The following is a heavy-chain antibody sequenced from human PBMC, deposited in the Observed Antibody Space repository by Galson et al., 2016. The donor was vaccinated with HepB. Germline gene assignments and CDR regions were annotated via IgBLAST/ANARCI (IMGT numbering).Heavy chain of an antibody. D-gene: IGHD6-19*01. Sequence: SLRLSCAASGFIFRSYWMSWVRQAPGKGLEWVSAISTSGSSTDYADSVKGRFTISRDNSENTLYLQMNSLRADDTALYFCAREGYSSGHCGAFDIWGRGTVVAVSS. CDR1: GFIFRSYW. CDR3: AREGYSSGHCGAFDI. V-gene: IGHV3-23*01. CDR2: ISTSGSST. J-gene: IGHJ3*02.